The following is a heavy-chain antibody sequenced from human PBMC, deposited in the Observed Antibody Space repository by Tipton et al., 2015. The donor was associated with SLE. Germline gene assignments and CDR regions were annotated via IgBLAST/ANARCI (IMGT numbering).Heavy chain of an antibody. CDR1: GGSISSGGYY. CDR2: INHSGST. CDR3: ARATGTSYFDY. D-gene: IGHD1-1*01. J-gene: IGHJ4*02. Sequence: TLSLTCTVSGGSISSGGYYWSWIRQPPGKGLEWIGEINHSGSTNYNPSLKSRVTISVDTSKNQFSLKLSSVTAADTAVYYCARATGTSYFDYWGQGTLVTVSS. V-gene: IGHV4-39*01.